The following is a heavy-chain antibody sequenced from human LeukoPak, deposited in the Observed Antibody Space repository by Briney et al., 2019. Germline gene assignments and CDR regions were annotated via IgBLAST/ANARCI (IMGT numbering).Heavy chain of an antibody. J-gene: IGHJ4*02. CDR2: IKEDGSEK. V-gene: IGHV3-7*02. CDR3: AKIRDYAFDY. Sequence: PGGSLRLSCAASGFTFISYWMSWVRQAPGKGLEWVANIKEDGSEKHYVDSVKGRFTISRDNAENSLYLQMNSLRAEDTAVYYCAKIRDYAFDYWGQGTLVTVSS. CDR1: GFTFISYW. D-gene: IGHD4-17*01.